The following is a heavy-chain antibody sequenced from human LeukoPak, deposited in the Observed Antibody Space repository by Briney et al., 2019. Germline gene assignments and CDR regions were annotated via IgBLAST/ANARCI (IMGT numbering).Heavy chain of an antibody. V-gene: IGHV4-59*08. CDR1: GGSISSYY. CDR2: IYYSGST. J-gene: IGHJ4*02. CDR3: ARSDGVTRMPFDY. D-gene: IGHD1-26*01. Sequence: PSETLSLTCTVSGGSISSYYWSWIRQPPGKGLEWIGYIYYSGSTNYNPSLKSRVTISVDTSKNQFSLKLSSVTAADTAVYYCARSDGVTRMPFDYWGQGTLVTVSS.